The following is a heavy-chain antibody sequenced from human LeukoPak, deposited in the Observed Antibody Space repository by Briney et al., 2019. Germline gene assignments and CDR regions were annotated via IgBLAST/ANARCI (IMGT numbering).Heavy chain of an antibody. CDR2: ISTSGSTT. D-gene: IGHD6-13*01. CDR3: ARRVAAAGSTGLRYIDV. CDR1: GFTFSDYY. Sequence: PGGSLRLSCAASGFTFSDYYMSWIRQTPGKGLEWVSYISTSGSTTYYADSVKGRFTLSRDNANNSLYLQMNGLRAEDTAVYYCARRVAAAGSTGLRYIDVWGKGTTVTVSS. V-gene: IGHV3-11*04. J-gene: IGHJ6*03.